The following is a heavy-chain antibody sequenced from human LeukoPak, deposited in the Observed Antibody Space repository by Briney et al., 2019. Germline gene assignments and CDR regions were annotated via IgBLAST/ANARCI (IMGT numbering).Heavy chain of an antibody. J-gene: IGHJ4*02. Sequence: PSETLSLTCAVYGGSFSGYYWSWIRQPPGKGLEWIGEISHSGSTNYNPSLKSRVTISVDTSKNQFSLKLSSVTAADTAVYYCARGSTVTTSTHPFFDYWGQGTLVTVSS. CDR2: ISHSGST. V-gene: IGHV4-34*01. D-gene: IGHD4-17*01. CDR1: GGSFSGYY. CDR3: ARGSTVTTSTHPFFDY.